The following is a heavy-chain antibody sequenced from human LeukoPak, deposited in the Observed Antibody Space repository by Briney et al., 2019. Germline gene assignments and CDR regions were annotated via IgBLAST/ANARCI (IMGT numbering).Heavy chain of an antibody. CDR2: ISIDGAKT. CDR3: AKGEGGSSSWYDFYDYGMDA. V-gene: IGHV3-30*18. CDR1: GFTFNNFA. J-gene: IGHJ6*04. D-gene: IGHD2-2*01. Sequence: GGSLRLSCAASGFTFNNFAMHWVRQAPGKGLEWMAVISIDGAKTYSADSVKGRFTISRDNSKKTLYLKMNTVRAEDTAVYYCAKGEGGSSSWYDFYDYGMDAWGKGTTVTVSS.